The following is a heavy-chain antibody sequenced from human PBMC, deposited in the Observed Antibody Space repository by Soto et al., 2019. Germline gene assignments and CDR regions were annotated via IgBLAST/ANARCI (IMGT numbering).Heavy chain of an antibody. Sequence: GGSLRLSCAASGFTFSSYSMNWVRQAPGKGLEWVSYISSSSSTIYYADSVKGRFTISRDNAKNSLYLQMNSLRAEDTAVYYCARVPGREGQQLPFDYWGQGTLVTVSS. V-gene: IGHV3-48*01. D-gene: IGHD6-13*01. CDR2: ISSSSSTI. J-gene: IGHJ4*02. CDR3: ARVPGREGQQLPFDY. CDR1: GFTFSSYS.